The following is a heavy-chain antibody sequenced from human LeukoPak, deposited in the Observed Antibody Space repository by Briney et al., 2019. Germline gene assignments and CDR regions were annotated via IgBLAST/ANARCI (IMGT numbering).Heavy chain of an antibody. Sequence: SETLSLTCTVSGGSIRSYYWSWIRQPPGKGLEWIGYIYYSGSTNYNPSLKSRVTISVDTSKNQFSLKLSSVTAADTAVYYCARTTDYYYYYYGMDVWGQGTTVTVSS. CDR1: GGSIRSYY. CDR2: IYYSGST. V-gene: IGHV4-59*08. CDR3: ARTTDYYYYYYGMDV. D-gene: IGHD1-1*01. J-gene: IGHJ6*02.